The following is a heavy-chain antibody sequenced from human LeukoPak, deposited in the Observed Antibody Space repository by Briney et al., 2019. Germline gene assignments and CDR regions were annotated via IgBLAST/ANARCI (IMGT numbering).Heavy chain of an antibody. Sequence: PSETLSLTCAVSGYSISSGYYWGWIRQPPGTGLEWIGSIYHSGSTYYNPSLKSRVTISVDTSKNQFSLKLSSVTAADTAVYYCARGRDFWSGYQHAFDIWGQGTMVTVSS. CDR1: GYSISSGYY. CDR2: IYHSGST. CDR3: ARGRDFWSGYQHAFDI. D-gene: IGHD3-3*01. J-gene: IGHJ3*02. V-gene: IGHV4-38-2*01.